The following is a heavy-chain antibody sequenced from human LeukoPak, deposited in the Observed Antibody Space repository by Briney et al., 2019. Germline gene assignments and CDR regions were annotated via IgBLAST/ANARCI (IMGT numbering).Heavy chain of an antibody. J-gene: IGHJ4*02. Sequence: GGSLRLSCAASGFTFSSHGMHWVRQAPGKGLEWLAVIWYDGSNKYYADSVKGRFTISRDNSKNTLYLQMNSLRAEDTAVYYCASAGIAAAGTGLTDYWGQGTLVTVSS. D-gene: IGHD6-13*01. CDR1: GFTFSSHG. CDR2: IWYDGSNK. CDR3: ASAGIAAAGTGLTDY. V-gene: IGHV3-33*01.